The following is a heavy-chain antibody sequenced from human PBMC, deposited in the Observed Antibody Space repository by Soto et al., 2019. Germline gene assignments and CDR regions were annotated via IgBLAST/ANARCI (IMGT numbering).Heavy chain of an antibody. V-gene: IGHV4-30-2*03. CDR2: IYHSGST. CDR1: GGSISSGGYS. Sequence: PSETLSLTCAVSGGSISSGGYSWSWIRQPPGKGLEWIGYIYHSGSTYYNPSLKSRVTISVDTSKNQFSLKLSSVTAADTAVYYCARLVGSGSYYKGFDYWGQGTLVTVAS. D-gene: IGHD3-10*01. J-gene: IGHJ4*02. CDR3: ARLVGSGSYYKGFDY.